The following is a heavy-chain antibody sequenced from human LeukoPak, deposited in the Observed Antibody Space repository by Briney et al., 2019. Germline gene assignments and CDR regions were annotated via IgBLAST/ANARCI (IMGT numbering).Heavy chain of an antibody. CDR2: ISGSGGST. CDR1: GFTFSSYA. J-gene: IGHJ3*02. CDR3: AGSSWPDRSPDAFDI. Sequence: GGSLRLSCAASGFTFSSYAMSWVRQAPGKGPEWVSAISGSGGSTYYADSVKGRFTISRDNSKNTLYLQMNSLRAEDTAVYYCAGSSWPDRSPDAFDIWGQGTMVTVSS. V-gene: IGHV3-23*01. D-gene: IGHD6-13*01.